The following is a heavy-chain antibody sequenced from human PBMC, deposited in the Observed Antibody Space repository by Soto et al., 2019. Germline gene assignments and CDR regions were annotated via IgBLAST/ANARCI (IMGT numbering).Heavy chain of an antibody. CDR2: ISGSGGST. V-gene: IGHV3-23*01. J-gene: IGHJ6*02. D-gene: IGHD1-1*01. Sequence: PGGSLRLSCAASGFTFSSYAMSWVRQAPGKGLEWVSAISGSGGSTYYADSVKGRFTISRDNSKNTLYLQMNSLRAEDTALYYCAKDRQVSGFYYYGMDVWGQGTTVTVSS. CDR3: AKDRQVSGFYYYGMDV. CDR1: GFTFSSYA.